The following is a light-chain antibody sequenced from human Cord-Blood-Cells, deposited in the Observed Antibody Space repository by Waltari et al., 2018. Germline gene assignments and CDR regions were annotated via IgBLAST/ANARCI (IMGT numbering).Light chain of an antibody. Sequence: QSALTQPASLSGSPGRSITISCTGTRSAVGSYNLVSWYQQHPGKAPKLMIYEVTKRPSGVSNRFSGSKSGNTASLTISGLQAEDEADYYCCSYAGSSTFVVFGGGTKLTVL. CDR3: CSYAGSSTFVV. CDR2: EVT. CDR1: RSAVGSYNL. V-gene: IGLV2-23*02. J-gene: IGLJ2*01.